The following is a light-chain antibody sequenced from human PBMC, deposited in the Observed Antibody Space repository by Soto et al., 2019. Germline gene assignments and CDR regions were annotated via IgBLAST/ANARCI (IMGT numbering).Light chain of an antibody. CDR3: YSYAGSYTFYV. CDR2: DVN. Sequence: QSVLTQPRSVSGSPGQSVTISCTGTISDVGGYYYVSWFQQHPGKAPKLLIYDVNKRPSGVPDRFSASKSGTTASLTISGLQVEDEADYYCYSYAGSYTFYVFGTGTKVTVL. J-gene: IGLJ1*01. V-gene: IGLV2-11*01. CDR1: ISDVGGYYY.